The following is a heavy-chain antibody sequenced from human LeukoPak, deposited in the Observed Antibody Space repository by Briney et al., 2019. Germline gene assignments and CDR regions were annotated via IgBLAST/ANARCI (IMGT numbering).Heavy chain of an antibody. V-gene: IGHV3-30*18. J-gene: IGHJ4*02. CDR3: AKDRIHSNSWTGDFDY. Sequence: PGRSLRLSCAASGFTFSNYGIHWVRQAPGKGLEWVAVISYDGSDKYYADSVKGRFTISRDNSKNTLYLQMNSLRAENTAVYYCAKDRIHSNSWTGDFDYWGQGTLVTVSS. CDR2: ISYDGSDK. CDR1: GFTFSNYG. D-gene: IGHD6-13*01.